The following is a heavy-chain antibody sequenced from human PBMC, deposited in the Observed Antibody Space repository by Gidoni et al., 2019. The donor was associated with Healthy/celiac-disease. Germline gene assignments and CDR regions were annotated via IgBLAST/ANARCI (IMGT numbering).Heavy chain of an antibody. CDR3: ARGGYCSGGSCYFWFDP. D-gene: IGHD2-15*01. Sequence: QVQLQESGPGLVKPSETLSLTCTVSGGSLSSYYWSWIRQPPGKGLEWIGYIYYSGSTNYNPSLKSRVTISVDTSKNQFSLKLSSVTAADTAVYYCARGGYCSGGSCYFWFDPWGQGTLVTVSS. V-gene: IGHV4-59*01. CDR1: GGSLSSYY. CDR2: IYYSGST. J-gene: IGHJ5*02.